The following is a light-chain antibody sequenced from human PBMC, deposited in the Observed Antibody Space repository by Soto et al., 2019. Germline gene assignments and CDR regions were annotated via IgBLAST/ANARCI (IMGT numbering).Light chain of an antibody. CDR1: DVGGKS. Sequence: SYGVSHPPSVSVAPGQAATISCGGDDVGGKSVQWYQQKPGQAPVLVLYDARDRPSGIPERFSGSNSGNTATLTISWVEAGDEADFYCQVWDTTTAQYIFGSGTKVTXL. CDR2: DAR. J-gene: IGLJ1*01. V-gene: IGLV3-21*02. CDR3: QVWDTTTAQYI.